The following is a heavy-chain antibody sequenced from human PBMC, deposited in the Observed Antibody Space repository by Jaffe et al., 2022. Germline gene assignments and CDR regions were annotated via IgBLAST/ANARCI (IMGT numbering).Heavy chain of an antibody. Sequence: QVQLVQSGAEVKKPGASVKVSCKASGYTFTGYYMHWVRQAPGQGLEWMGRINPNSGGTNYAQKFQGRVTMTRDTSISTAYMELSRLRSDDTAVYYCARGDTPYSSSSPFDYWGQGTLVTVSS. CDR1: GYTFTGYY. J-gene: IGHJ4*02. V-gene: IGHV1-2*06. CDR3: ARGDTPYSSSSPFDY. D-gene: IGHD6-6*01. CDR2: INPNSGGT.